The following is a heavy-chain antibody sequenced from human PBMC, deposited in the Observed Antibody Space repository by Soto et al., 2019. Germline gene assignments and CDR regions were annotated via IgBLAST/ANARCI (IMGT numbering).Heavy chain of an antibody. CDR3: AKYIGWYRQEDAFDI. D-gene: IGHD2-15*01. CDR1: GFTFDDYA. V-gene: IGHV3-9*01. J-gene: IGHJ3*02. Sequence: EVQLVESGGGLVQPGRSLRLSCAASGFTFDDYAMHWVRQAPGKGLEWVSGISWNSGSIGYADSVKGRFTISRDNAKNSLYLQMNSLRAEDTALYYFAKYIGWYRQEDAFDIWGQGTMVTVSS. CDR2: ISWNSGSI.